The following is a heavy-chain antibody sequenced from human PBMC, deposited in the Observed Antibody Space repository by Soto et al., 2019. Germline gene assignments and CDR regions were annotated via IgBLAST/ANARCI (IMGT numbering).Heavy chain of an antibody. CDR1: GFTFSSYG. CDR3: ARGAYYDVLTGSYSYGMDV. J-gene: IGHJ6*02. Sequence: GGSLRLSCAASGFTFSSYGMHWVRQAPGKGLEWVAAILYDGSNKYYADSVKGRFTISRDNSKNTLYLQMNSLRAEDTAVYYCARGAYYDVLTGSYSYGMDVWGQGTTVAVSS. D-gene: IGHD3-9*01. CDR2: ILYDGSNK. V-gene: IGHV3-30*03.